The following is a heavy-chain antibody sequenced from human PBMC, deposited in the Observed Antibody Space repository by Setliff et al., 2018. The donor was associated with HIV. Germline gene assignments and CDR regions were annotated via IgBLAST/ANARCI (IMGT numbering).Heavy chain of an antibody. J-gene: IGHJ3*01. Sequence: KTSETLSLTCTVSGDSISSGLNYWTWIRQHPGKGLEWIGYIFCTGTTYYNPSLKSRVTISVDTSNNQFSLRLTSVTAADTAMYFCAREGGPGAPRTDAFDFWGQGTMVTVSS. CDR2: IFCTGTT. CDR3: AREGGPGAPRTDAFDF. CDR1: GDSISSGLNY. V-gene: IGHV4-31*03. D-gene: IGHD3-10*01.